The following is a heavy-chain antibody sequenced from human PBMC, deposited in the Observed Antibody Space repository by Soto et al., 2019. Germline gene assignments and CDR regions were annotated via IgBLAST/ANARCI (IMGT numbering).Heavy chain of an antibody. CDR2: IYYSGST. V-gene: IGHV4-31*03. CDR1: GGSISSGGYY. D-gene: IGHD4-17*01. Sequence: QVQLQESGPGLVKPSQTLSLTCTVSGGSISSGGYYWSWIRQHPGKGLEWIGYIYYSGSTYYNPSLHSRVTISVDTSKNQFSLKLSSVTAADTAVYYCARDASTDVTTGSPYLGYWGQGTLVTVSS. CDR3: ARDASTDVTTGSPYLGY. J-gene: IGHJ4*02.